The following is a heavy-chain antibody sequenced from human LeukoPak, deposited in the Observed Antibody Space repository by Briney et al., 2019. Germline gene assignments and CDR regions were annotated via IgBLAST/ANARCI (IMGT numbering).Heavy chain of an antibody. CDR2: INTDGSST. CDR3: ARGLYYYGSGSYVDY. CDR1: GFTFSSYW. D-gene: IGHD3-10*01. V-gene: IGHV3-74*01. J-gene: IGHJ4*02. Sequence: GGSLRLSCAASGFTFSSYWMHWVRQAPGKGLVWVSRINTDGSSTSYADSVKGRFTISRDNAKNTLYLQMNSLRAEDTAVYYCARGLYYYGSGSYVDYWGQGTLVTVSS.